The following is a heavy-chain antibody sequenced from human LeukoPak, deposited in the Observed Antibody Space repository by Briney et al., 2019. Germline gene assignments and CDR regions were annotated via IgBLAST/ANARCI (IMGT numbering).Heavy chain of an antibody. CDR3: AANVDTAGYFDY. V-gene: IGHV3-23*01. CDR1: GFTFNTYA. D-gene: IGHD5-18*01. Sequence: GGSLRLSCAASGFTFNTYAMSWVRQAPGKGLEWVSAISGGGATSYYADSVKGRFTISRDNSKNTLYLQMNSLRAEDTAVYYCAANVDTAGYFDYWGQGTLVTVSS. J-gene: IGHJ4*02. CDR2: ISGGGATS.